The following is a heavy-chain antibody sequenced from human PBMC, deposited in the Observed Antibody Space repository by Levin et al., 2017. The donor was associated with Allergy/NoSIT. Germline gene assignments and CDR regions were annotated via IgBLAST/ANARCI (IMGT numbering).Heavy chain of an antibody. J-gene: IGHJ5*02. CDR2: IYYSGTT. V-gene: IGHV4-39*07. CDR3: ARGGGLTSVIAVLNYHVDL. CDR1: GDSLSSTSYY. D-gene: IGHD5/OR15-5a*01. Sequence: SETLSLTCTVSGDSLSSTSYYWAWIRQPPGKGLQWIGTIYYSGTTYYNPSLKSRVAISRDTSKRQLSVRLTSVTAAGTAVYFCARGGGLTSVIAVLNYHVDLWGQGALVTVSS.